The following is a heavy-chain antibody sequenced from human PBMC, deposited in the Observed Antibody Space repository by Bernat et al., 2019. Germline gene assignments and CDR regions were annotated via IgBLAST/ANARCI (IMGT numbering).Heavy chain of an antibody. J-gene: IGHJ4*02. V-gene: IGHV4-39*01. CDR3: TIPFHTIAVAGEDY. CDR2: IYYSGST. Sequence: QLQLQESGPGLVKPSETLSLTCTVSGGSISSSSYYWGWIRQPPGKGLEWIGSIYYSGSTYYNPSLKSRVTISVDTSKNQFSLKLSSVTAADTAVYYCTIPFHTIAVAGEDYWGQGTLVTVSS. CDR1: GGSISSSSYY. D-gene: IGHD6-19*01.